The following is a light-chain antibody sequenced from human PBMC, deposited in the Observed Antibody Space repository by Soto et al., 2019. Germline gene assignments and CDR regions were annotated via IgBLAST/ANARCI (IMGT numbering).Light chain of an antibody. J-gene: IGKJ1*01. CDR3: IQFSHFPRS. CDR1: QSLVYSDGNTY. CDR2: QVS. Sequence: VLTQTPLSSPVTLGQPASISCRSSQSLVYSDGNTYLSWLQQRPGQPPRLLIYQVSNRFSGVPDVFSGSGAGTDCTLKISRVEAEDVGVYSCIQFSHFPRSFGQGTKVEIK. V-gene: IGKV2-24*01.